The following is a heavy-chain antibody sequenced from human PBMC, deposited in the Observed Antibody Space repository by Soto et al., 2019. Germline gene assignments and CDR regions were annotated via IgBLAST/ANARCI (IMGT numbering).Heavy chain of an antibody. D-gene: IGHD5-18*01. CDR3: ARWGDTAFDY. CDR1: GFTFSSYG. Sequence: QVQLVESGGGVVQPGRSLRLSCAASGFTFSSYGMHWVRQAPGKGLEWVAVIWYDGSNKYYADSVKGRFTISRDNAKNSQYLQMNSLRAEDTAVYYCARWGDTAFDYWGQGTLVTVSS. J-gene: IGHJ4*02. V-gene: IGHV3-33*01. CDR2: IWYDGSNK.